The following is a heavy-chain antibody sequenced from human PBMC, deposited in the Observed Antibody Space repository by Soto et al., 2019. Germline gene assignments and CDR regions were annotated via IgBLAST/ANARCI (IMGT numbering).Heavy chain of an antibody. CDR3: ARIQSSSSWLYYYYGMDV. D-gene: IGHD6-13*01. J-gene: IGHJ6*02. V-gene: IGHV3-53*04. Sequence: GGSLRLSCAASGFTVSSNYMSWVRQAPGKGLEWVSVIYSGGSTHYADSVKGRFTISRHNSKNTLYLQMNSLRAEDTAVYYCARIQSSSSWLYYYYGMDVWGQGTTVTVSS. CDR1: GFTVSSNY. CDR2: IYSGGST.